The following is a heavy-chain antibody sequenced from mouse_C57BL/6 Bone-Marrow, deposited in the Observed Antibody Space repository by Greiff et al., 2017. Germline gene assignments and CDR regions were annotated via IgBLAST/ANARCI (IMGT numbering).Heavy chain of an antibody. J-gene: IGHJ3*01. CDR1: GYTFTDHT. CDR2: IYPRDGST. V-gene: IGHV1-78*01. CDR3: AIYYDYDWCAY. D-gene: IGHD2-4*01. Sequence: QVQLQQSDAELVKPGASVKLSCKVSGYTFTDHTIHWMKQRPEQGLEWIGYIYPRDGSTKYNEKFKGKATLTAYKSSSTAYMQLNSLTSEDSAVYFCAIYYDYDWCAYWGQGTLVTVSA.